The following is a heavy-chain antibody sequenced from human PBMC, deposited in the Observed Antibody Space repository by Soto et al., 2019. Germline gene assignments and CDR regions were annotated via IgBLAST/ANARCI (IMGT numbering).Heavy chain of an antibody. CDR1: GFTFSSYA. D-gene: IGHD3-9*01. CDR3: AKDRLAILTGYYDY. Sequence: VSLRLSCAASGFTFSSYAMSWVRQAPGKGLEWVSAISGSGGSTYYADSVKGRFTISRDNSKNTLYLQMNSLRAEDTAVYYCAKDRLAILTGYYDYWGQGTLVTVSS. CDR2: ISGSGGST. J-gene: IGHJ4*02. V-gene: IGHV3-23*01.